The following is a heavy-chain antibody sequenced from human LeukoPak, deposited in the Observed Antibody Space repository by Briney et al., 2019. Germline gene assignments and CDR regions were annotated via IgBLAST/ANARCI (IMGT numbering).Heavy chain of an antibody. CDR1: GGSVSSTEFY. J-gene: IGHJ4*02. D-gene: IGHD3-9*01. V-gene: IGHV4-39*01. CDR2: IYYTGST. Sequence: ASETLSLTCTVSGGSVSSTEFYWGWIRQPTGKGLQWIGNIYYTGSTYYNPSLNSRVTMSVDTSQNQFSLKMTSVTAADTAVYYCARLSKGRYFDYIFDYWGQGTLVTVSS. CDR3: ARLSKGRYFDYIFDY.